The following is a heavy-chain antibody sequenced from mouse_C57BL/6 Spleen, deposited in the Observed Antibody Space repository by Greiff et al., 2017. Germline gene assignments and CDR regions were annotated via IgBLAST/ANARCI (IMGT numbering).Heavy chain of an antibody. D-gene: IGHD3-2*02. CDR1: GYAFTNYL. CDR3: ARSRGYPDY. CDR2: INPGSGGT. V-gene: IGHV1-54*01. Sequence: QVQLQQSGAELVRPGTSVKVSCKASGYAFTNYLIEWVKQRPGQGLEWIGVINPGSGGTNYNEKFKGKATLTADKSSSTAYMQLSSLTSEDSAVYFCARSRGYPDYWVQGTTLTVSS. J-gene: IGHJ2*01.